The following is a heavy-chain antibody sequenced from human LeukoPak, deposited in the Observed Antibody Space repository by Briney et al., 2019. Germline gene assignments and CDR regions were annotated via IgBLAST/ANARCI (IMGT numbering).Heavy chain of an antibody. CDR2: INPKSGGT. CDR1: VYTFTGYY. D-gene: IGHD6-19*01. Sequence: GASVKVSCKSSVYTFTGYYLHCVRQAPRQGLKWMGSINPKSGGTDYAQKFQDRVTLTRDTSISTAYMELSRLRSDDTALYDCAKAGIEQWLVHFDYWGQGTLVAVSS. V-gene: IGHV1-2*02. CDR3: AKAGIEQWLVHFDY. J-gene: IGHJ4*02.